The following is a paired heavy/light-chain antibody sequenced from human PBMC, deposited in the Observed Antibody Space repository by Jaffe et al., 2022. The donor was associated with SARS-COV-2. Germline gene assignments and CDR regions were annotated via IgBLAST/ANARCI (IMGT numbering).Heavy chain of an antibody. V-gene: IGHV1-69*01. Sequence: QVQLVQSGAEVKKPGASVKVSCKASGGTCSSCAISWVRQAPGQGLEWMGGSSPILGTNYAQKFQGRVTITADEFTSTAYMELSGLRSEDSAVYYCARDGLAAEGLYYYMDVWGNGTSVTVSS. CDR2: SSPILGT. D-gene: IGHD6-25*01. J-gene: IGHJ6*03. CDR1: GGTCSSCA. CDR3: ARDGLAAEGLYYYMDV.
Light chain of an antibody. CDR2: DTT. CDR1: TGTVASGHY. Sequence: QAVVTQEPSVTVSPGGTVTLTCGSITGTVASGHYAYWIQQKPGQAPRTLIYDTTNKHSWTPARFSGSLLGGKAALTLSGAQPEDEAEYFCFLTYSAARRVFGGGTKLTVL. CDR3: FLTYSAARRV. J-gene: IGLJ2*01. V-gene: IGLV7-46*01.